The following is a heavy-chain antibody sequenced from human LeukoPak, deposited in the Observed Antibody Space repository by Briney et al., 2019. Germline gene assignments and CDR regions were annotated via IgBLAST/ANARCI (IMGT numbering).Heavy chain of an antibody. CDR2: IYYNGSS. CDR3: ARVSSTGGLAY. Sequence: PGGSLRLSCAASGFTFSRKDMKWVRQPPGKGLEWIGYIYYNGSSNSNPSLKSRVGLSIDTSKNQFSLKVNSMTPRDAAVYYCARVSSTGGLAYWGQGTLVTVSS. V-gene: IGHV4-59*08. D-gene: IGHD1-1*01. CDR1: GFTFSRKD. J-gene: IGHJ4*02.